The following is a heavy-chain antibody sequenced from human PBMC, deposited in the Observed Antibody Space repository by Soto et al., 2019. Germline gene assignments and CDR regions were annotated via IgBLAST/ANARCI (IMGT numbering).Heavy chain of an antibody. CDR2: ISYDGSNK. D-gene: IGHD3-9*01. V-gene: IGHV3-30-3*01. Sequence: GGSLRLSCAASGFTFSAYAMHWVRQAPGKGLEWVATISYDGSNKYYADSVKGRFTISRDDSRNTLFLQMNSLRAEDTAVYYCARAPLTGWGQGTMVTVSS. CDR1: GFTFSAYA. CDR3: ARAPLTG. J-gene: IGHJ4*02.